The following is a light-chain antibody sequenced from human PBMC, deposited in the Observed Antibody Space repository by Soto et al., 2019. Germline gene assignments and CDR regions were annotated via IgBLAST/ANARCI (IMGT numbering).Light chain of an antibody. Sequence: EIVLTQSPGTLSLSPGEGATLYCGASQRVSGGFLAWYQQKPGLAPRLILYDTSFRATGIPDRFSGSGSGTEFTLTITSLQPDDFATYYCQQYNSYPWTFGQGTKVDIK. J-gene: IGKJ1*01. CDR1: QRVSGGF. V-gene: IGKV3D-20*01. CDR2: DTS. CDR3: QQYNSYPWT.